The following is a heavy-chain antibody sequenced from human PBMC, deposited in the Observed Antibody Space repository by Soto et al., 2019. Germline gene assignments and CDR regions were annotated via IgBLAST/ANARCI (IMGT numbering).Heavy chain of an antibody. Sequence: PGESLKISCKGSGYSFSRYWIAWVRQMPGKGLEWMGIIHPSDSDTRYSPSLQGQVTISADKSISTAFLQWSSLKASDTAMYYCARQERSFGSYYFDSWGQRTLVSVSS. D-gene: IGHD5-18*01. CDR3: ARQERSFGSYYFDS. J-gene: IGHJ4*02. CDR2: IHPSDSDT. CDR1: GYSFSRYW. V-gene: IGHV5-51*01.